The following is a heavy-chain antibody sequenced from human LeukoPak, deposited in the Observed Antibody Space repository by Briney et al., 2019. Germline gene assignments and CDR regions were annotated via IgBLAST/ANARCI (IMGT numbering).Heavy chain of an antibody. V-gene: IGHV3-7*01. D-gene: IGHD6-13*01. CDR3: ARDQVRGSSWSKGEWFDP. CDR2: IKQDGSEK. CDR1: GFTFSSYW. J-gene: IGHJ5*02. Sequence: PGGSLRLSCAASGFTFSSYWMSWVRQAPGKGLEWVANIKQDGSEKYYVDSVKGRFTISRDNAKNSLYLQMNSLRAEDTAVYYCARDQVRGSSWSKGEWFDPWGQGTLVTVSS.